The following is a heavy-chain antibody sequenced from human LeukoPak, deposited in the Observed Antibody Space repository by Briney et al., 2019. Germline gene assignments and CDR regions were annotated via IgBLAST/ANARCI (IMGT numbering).Heavy chain of an antibody. V-gene: IGHV1-69*04. Sequence: GASVKVSCKASGGTFSSYAISWVRQAPGQGLEWMGRIIPILGIANYAQKFQGRVTITADKSTSTAYMELSSLRSEDTAVYYCAGSVWSPLYYYYYYYMDVWGKGTTVTVSS. J-gene: IGHJ6*03. D-gene: IGHD3-10*01. CDR1: GGTFSSYA. CDR2: IIPILGIA. CDR3: AGSVWSPLYYYYYYYMDV.